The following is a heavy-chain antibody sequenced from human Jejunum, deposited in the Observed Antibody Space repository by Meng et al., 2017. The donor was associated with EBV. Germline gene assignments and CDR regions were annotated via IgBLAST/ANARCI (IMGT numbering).Heavy chain of an antibody. Sequence: VASGAELKKPWASVKKSCKTSGYTFTNYYMHWVRQAPGQGLEWVGMVNPSPVDTNYARKFQGRVTMTSDTSTSTVHMELNSLKSDDTAVYYCARGLDSSTPGTDWGQGTLVTVSS. V-gene: IGHV1-46*01. CDR3: ARGLDSSTPGTD. D-gene: IGHD6-13*01. CDR2: VNPSPVDT. J-gene: IGHJ4*02. CDR1: GYTFTNYY.